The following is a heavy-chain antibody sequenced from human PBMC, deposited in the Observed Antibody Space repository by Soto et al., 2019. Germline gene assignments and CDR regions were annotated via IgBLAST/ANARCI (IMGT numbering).Heavy chain of an antibody. CDR2: IIPIFGTA. Sequence: SVKVSCKASGGTFSSYAISWVRQAPGQGLEWMGGIIPIFGTANYAQKFQGRVTITADESTSTAYMELSSLRSEDTAVYYCAILWFGDTIGHYYYGMDVWGQGTTVTVSS. D-gene: IGHD3-10*01. V-gene: IGHV1-69*13. CDR3: AILWFGDTIGHYYYGMDV. CDR1: GGTFSSYA. J-gene: IGHJ6*02.